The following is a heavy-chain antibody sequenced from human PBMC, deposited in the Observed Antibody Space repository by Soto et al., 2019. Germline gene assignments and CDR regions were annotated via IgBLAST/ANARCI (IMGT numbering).Heavy chain of an antibody. V-gene: IGHV3-33*01. Sequence: PGVYLRLSCAASGFTFSSYGMHWVRQAPGKGLEWVAVIWYDGSNKYYADSVKGRFTISRDNSKNTLYLQMNSLRAEDTAMYYCARDGSSSWSPFYYSYYGMDVWGQGTTVTVSS. D-gene: IGHD6-13*01. CDR2: IWYDGSNK. J-gene: IGHJ6*02. CDR3: ARDGSSSWSPFYYSYYGMDV. CDR1: GFTFSSYG.